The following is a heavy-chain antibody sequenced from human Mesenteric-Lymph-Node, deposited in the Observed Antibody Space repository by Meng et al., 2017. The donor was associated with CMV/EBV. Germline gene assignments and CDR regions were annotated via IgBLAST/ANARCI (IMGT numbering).Heavy chain of an antibody. CDR2: ISGSGGST. CDR1: GFTFSSYA. V-gene: IGHV3-23*01. J-gene: IGHJ4*02. Sequence: GGSLRLSCAASGFTFSSYAMTWVRQAPGKGLEWVSAISGSGGSTYYADSVKGRFTISRDNSKNTLYLQMNSLRAEDTAVYYCAKHRIVVVPAAIGYWGQGTLVTVSS. CDR3: AKHRIVVVPAAIGY. D-gene: IGHD2-2*01.